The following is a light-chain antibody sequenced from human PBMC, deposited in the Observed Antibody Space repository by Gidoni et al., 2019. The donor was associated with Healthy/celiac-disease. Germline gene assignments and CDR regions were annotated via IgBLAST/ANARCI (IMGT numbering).Light chain of an antibody. V-gene: IGKV1-8*01. CDR3: QQYYSYPRX. J-gene: IGKJ1*01. CDR2: AAS. CDR1: QGISSY. Sequence: AIRITQSPSSLSASTGDRVTITCRASQGISSYLAWYQQKPGKAPKLLIYAASTLQSGVPSRFSGSGSGTDFTLTISCLQSEDFATYYCQQYYSYPRXFXQGTKVEI.